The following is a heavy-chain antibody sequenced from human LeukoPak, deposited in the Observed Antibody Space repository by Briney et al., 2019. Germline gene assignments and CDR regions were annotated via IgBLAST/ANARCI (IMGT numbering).Heavy chain of an antibody. D-gene: IGHD4-17*01. J-gene: IGHJ4*02. CDR1: GGSISSSSYY. Sequence: SETLSLTCTVSGGSISSSSYYWGWIRQPPGKGLEWIGSIYYSGSTYYNPSLKSRVTISVDTSKNQFSLKLSSVTAADTAVYYCARDGDDYGDYVFDYWGQGILVTVSS. CDR3: ARDGDDYGDYVFDY. V-gene: IGHV4-39*07. CDR2: IYYSGST.